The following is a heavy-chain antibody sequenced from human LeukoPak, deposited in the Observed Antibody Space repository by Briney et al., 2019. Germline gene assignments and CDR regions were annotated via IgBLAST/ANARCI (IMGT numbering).Heavy chain of an antibody. CDR3: ARGRPAAAGVGY. V-gene: IGHV1-8*01. CDR1: GYTFTSYD. J-gene: IGHJ4*02. CDR2: MNPNSGNT. D-gene: IGHD6-13*01. Sequence: GASVKVSCKASGYTFTSYDINWVRQATGQGLEWMGWMNPNSGNTGYAQKFQGRVTMTRNTSISTAYMELNSRRSEDTAVYYCARGRPAAAGVGYGGQGTLVTVSS.